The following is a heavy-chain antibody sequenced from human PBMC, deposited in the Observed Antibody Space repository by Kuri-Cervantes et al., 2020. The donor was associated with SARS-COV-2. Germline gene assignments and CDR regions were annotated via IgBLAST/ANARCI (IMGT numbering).Heavy chain of an antibody. Sequence: SETLSLTCTVSGGSISSYYWSWIRQPPGKGLEWIGYIYYSGSTNYNPSLKSRVTISVDTSKNQFSLKLSSVTTADTAVYYCARLGLADGYNFYYHYYGMDVWGQGTTVTVSS. V-gene: IGHV4-59*01. CDR3: ARLGLADGYNFYYHYYGMDV. J-gene: IGHJ6*02. D-gene: IGHD5-24*01. CDR1: GGSISSYY. CDR2: IYYSGST.